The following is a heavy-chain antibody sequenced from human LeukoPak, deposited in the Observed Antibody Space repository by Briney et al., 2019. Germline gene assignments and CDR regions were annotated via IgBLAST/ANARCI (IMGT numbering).Heavy chain of an antibody. CDR2: IGTYNGNT. J-gene: IGHJ5*02. CDR1: GYTFISHG. V-gene: IGHV1-18*01. CDR3: ARDPDISTNWFDP. D-gene: IGHD3-9*01. Sequence: ASVKVSCKASGYTFISHGISWVRQAPGQGLEWMGWIGTYNGNTNYAQKFQGRVTMTTDTSTSTAYMELRSLRSDDTAVYYCARDPDISTNWFDPWGQGTLVTVSS.